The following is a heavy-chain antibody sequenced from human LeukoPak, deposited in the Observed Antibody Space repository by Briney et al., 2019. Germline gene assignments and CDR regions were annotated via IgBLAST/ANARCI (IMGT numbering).Heavy chain of an antibody. CDR3: ARSRDYCSSTSCFGAGAFDI. CDR1: GFTFTKYW. CDR2: ISGSTSVK. D-gene: IGHD2-2*01. Sequence: HPGGSLRLSCAASGFTFTKYWMTWVRQAPGKGLEWISFISGSTSVKYYADSVKGRFTISRDNAKNSLYLQMNSLRAEDTAVYYCARSRDYCSSTSCFGAGAFDIWGQGTMVTVSS. V-gene: IGHV3-48*04. J-gene: IGHJ3*02.